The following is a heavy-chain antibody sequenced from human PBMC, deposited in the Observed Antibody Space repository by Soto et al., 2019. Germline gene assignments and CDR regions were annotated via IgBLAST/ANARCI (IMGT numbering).Heavy chain of an antibody. CDR1: GGSISSYY. Sequence: SETLSLTCTVSGGSISSYYWSWIRQPPGKGLEWIGYIYYSGITDYNPSLKSRVTISVDTSKNQFSLKLSSVTAADTAVYYCARFSGFKYYFDYWGQGTLVTVSS. CDR2: IYYSGIT. J-gene: IGHJ4*02. D-gene: IGHD6-25*01. V-gene: IGHV4-59*01. CDR3: ARFSGFKYYFDY.